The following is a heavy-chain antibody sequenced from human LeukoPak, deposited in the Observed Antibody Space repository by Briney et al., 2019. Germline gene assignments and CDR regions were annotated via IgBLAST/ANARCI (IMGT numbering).Heavy chain of an antibody. CDR2: INHSGST. Sequence: KPSETLSLTCAVYGGSFSGYYWSWIRQPPGKGLEWIGEINHSGSTNYNPSLKSRVTISVDTSKNQFSLKLSSVTAADTAVYYCARGSGGWYFARHYYYMDVWGKGTTVTVSS. D-gene: IGHD6-19*01. CDR1: GGSFSGYY. CDR3: ARGSGGWYFARHYYYMDV. J-gene: IGHJ6*03. V-gene: IGHV4-34*01.